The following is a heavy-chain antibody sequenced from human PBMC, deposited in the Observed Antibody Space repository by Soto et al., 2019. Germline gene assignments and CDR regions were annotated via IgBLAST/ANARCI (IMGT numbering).Heavy chain of an antibody. CDR1: GFTFSSFA. J-gene: IGHJ2*01. CDR2: ISYDGSNE. Sequence: QVQLVESGGGVVQPGRSLRLSCAASGFTFSSFAMHWVRQAPGKGLEWVAVISYDGSNENYADSVKGRFTISRDNSKNTLYLQMSSLRAEDTAVLYCARDEGDYLIEWYFDLWGRGTLVTVSS. V-gene: IGHV3-30-3*01. D-gene: IGHD4-17*01. CDR3: ARDEGDYLIEWYFDL.